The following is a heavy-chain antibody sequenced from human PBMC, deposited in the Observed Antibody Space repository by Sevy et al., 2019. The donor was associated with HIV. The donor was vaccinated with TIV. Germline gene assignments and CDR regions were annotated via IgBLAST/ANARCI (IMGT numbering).Heavy chain of an antibody. D-gene: IGHD2-21*01. CDR1: GFSYSSYG. Sequence: GGSLRLSCAASGFSYSSYGMHWVRQAPGKGLEWVAYIQYDGSNKDYADSLKGRFNISRNNSKNTLDLQMNSLGVEDTAVYYCVKEGGGEGGDHWGQGTLVTVSS. V-gene: IGHV3-30*02. CDR2: IQYDGSNK. J-gene: IGHJ4*02. CDR3: VKEGGGEGGDH.